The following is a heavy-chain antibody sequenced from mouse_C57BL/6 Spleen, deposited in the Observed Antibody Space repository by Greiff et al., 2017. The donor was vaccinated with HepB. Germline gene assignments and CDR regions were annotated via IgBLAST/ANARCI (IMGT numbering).Heavy chain of an antibody. CDR1: GFTFSDFY. CDR3: ARDQYDYDGMDY. Sequence: EVQVVESGGGLVQSGRSLRLSCATSGFTFSDFYMEWVRQAPGKGLEWIAASRNKANDYTTEYSASVKGRFIVSRDTSQSILYLQMNALRAEDTAIYYCARDQYDYDGMDYWGQGTSVTVSS. V-gene: IGHV7-1*01. CDR2: SRNKANDYTT. J-gene: IGHJ4*01.